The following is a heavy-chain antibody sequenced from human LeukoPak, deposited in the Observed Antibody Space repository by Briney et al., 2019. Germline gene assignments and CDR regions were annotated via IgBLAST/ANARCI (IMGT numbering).Heavy chain of an antibody. CDR2: IIPIFGTA. J-gene: IGHJ4*02. Sequence: GASVKVSCKASGGTFSSYAISWVRQAPGQGLERMGGIIPIFGTANYAQKFQGRVTITTDESTSTAYMELSSLRSEDTAVYYCAREVAAAGEYYFDYWGQGTLVTVSS. V-gene: IGHV1-69*05. CDR3: AREVAAAGEYYFDY. CDR1: GGTFSSYA. D-gene: IGHD6-13*01.